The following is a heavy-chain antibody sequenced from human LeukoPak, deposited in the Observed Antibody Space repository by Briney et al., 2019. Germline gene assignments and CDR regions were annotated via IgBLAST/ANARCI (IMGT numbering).Heavy chain of an antibody. CDR1: GFTFSNYA. Sequence: AGSLRLSCAASGFTFSNYAMSWVRQAPGKGLDWVSAFSGRAGSPSYGDSVKGRFTISRDNSKNTLYLQMNSLRAEDTAVYYCAKGGRWDYYDSSHWGQGTMVTVSP. D-gene: IGHD3-22*01. CDR2: FSGRAGSP. V-gene: IGHV3-23*01. CDR3: AKGGRWDYYDSSH. J-gene: IGHJ3*01.